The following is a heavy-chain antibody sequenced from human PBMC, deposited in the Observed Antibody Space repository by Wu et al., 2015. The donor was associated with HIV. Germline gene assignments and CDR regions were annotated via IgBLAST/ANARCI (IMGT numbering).Heavy chain of an antibody. J-gene: IGHJ3*02. V-gene: IGHV1-69-2*01. CDR3: ATSEGHYCSIASCYGDAFDI. D-gene: IGHD2-2*01. CDR1: GYSFIDYY. Sequence: EVQLVQSGAEVKKPGTTVKISCKISGYSFIDYYMHWVRQAPGKGLEWMGLVDPEDGKTIYAERFQDRVTMTADTSTDTAYMEVTSLRSEDTAVYFCATSEGHYCSIASCYGDAFDIWGQGDNGHRLF. CDR2: VDPEDGKT.